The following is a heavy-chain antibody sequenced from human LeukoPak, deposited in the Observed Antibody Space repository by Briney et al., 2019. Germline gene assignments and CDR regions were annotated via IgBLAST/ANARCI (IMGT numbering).Heavy chain of an antibody. V-gene: IGHV3-48*03. Sequence: GGSLRLSCAASGFTLSSYEMNWVRQAPGKGLEWLSYISGSGTVIYYADSVKGRFIISRDNSKNTLYLQMNSLRVEDTAVYYCAKTPRPRPTQPPDYWGQGTLVTVSS. CDR3: AKTPRPRPTQPPDY. CDR2: ISGSGTVI. CDR1: GFTLSSYE. J-gene: IGHJ4*02.